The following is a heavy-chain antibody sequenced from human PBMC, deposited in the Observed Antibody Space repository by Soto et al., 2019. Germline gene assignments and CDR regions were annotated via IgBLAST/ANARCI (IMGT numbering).Heavy chain of an antibody. V-gene: IGHV3-11*01. CDR1: GFTFSDYY. CDR3: ARDAVTYSYYGMAV. CDR2: ISSSGSTI. J-gene: IGHJ6*02. Sequence: QVQLVESGGGLVKPGGSLRLSCAASGFTFSDYYMNWIRQAPGKGLEWVSYISSSGSTIYYADSVKGRFTISRDHAKNSLYLQRNRLRAEDTAVYYCARDAVTYSYYGMAVWGQGTTVTVSS. D-gene: IGHD4-17*01.